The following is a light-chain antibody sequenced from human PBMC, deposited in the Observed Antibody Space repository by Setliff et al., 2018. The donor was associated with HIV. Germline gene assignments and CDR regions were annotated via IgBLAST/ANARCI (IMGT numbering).Light chain of an antibody. CDR1: SSDVGGYNF. CDR3: SSYAGSNDPYV. Sequence: QSALAQPPSASGSPGLSVTISCTGTSSDVGGYNFVSWYQQYPGKAPKLMIYEVSKRPSGVPDRFSGSKSGNTASLTVSGLQAEDEADYYCSSYAGSNDPYVFGTGTKVTVL. CDR2: EVS. V-gene: IGLV2-8*01. J-gene: IGLJ1*01.